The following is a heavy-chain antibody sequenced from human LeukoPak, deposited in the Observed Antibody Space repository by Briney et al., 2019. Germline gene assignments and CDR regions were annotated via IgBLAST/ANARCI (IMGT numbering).Heavy chain of an antibody. CDR1: GFTFSSYA. CDR3: ASYTDSSGYYVDY. Sequence: GGSLRLSCAASGFTFSSYAMHWVRQASGKGLEWVAVISYDGSNKYYADSVKGRFTISRDNSKNTLYLQMNSLRAEDTAVYYCASYTDSSGYYVDYWGQGTLVTVSS. D-gene: IGHD3-22*01. V-gene: IGHV3-30*04. J-gene: IGHJ4*02. CDR2: ISYDGSNK.